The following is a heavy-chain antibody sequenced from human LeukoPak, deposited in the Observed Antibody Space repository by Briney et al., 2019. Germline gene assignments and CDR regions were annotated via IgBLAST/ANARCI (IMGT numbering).Heavy chain of an antibody. Sequence: SETLSLTCTVFGYSITSGYYWGWIRQPPGKGLECIGIFYHSGSTYYNPSLESRVTISVDTSKNQFSLKLSSVTAADTAVYYCARATGGYCSGGSCLGHFDYWGQGTLVTVSS. J-gene: IGHJ4*02. V-gene: IGHV4-38-2*02. CDR2: FYHSGST. D-gene: IGHD2-15*01. CDR3: ARATGGYCSGGSCLGHFDY. CDR1: GYSITSGYY.